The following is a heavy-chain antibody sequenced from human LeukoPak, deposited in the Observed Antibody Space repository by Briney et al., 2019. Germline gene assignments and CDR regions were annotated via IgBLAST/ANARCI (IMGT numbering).Heavy chain of an antibody. V-gene: IGHV1-18*01. CDR1: GYTFTSYG. CDR2: ISAYNGNT. Sequence: ASVKVSCKASGYTFTSYGISWVRQAPGQGLEWMGWISAYNGNTNYAQKLQGRVTMTTDTSTSTAYMELRSLRSDDTAVYYCARDTRGSYYASAFDIWGQGTMVTVSS. CDR3: ARDTRGSYYASAFDI. D-gene: IGHD1-26*01. J-gene: IGHJ3*02.